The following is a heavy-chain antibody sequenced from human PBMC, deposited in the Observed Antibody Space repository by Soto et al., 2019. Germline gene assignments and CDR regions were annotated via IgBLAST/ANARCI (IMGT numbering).Heavy chain of an antibody. J-gene: IGHJ4*02. V-gene: IGHV4-39*01. Sequence: SETLSLTCTVSGGSISNSSYYWGWIRQPPGKGLEWIGSIYYSGSTYYNPSLKSRVTISVDTSKNQFSLKLSSVTAADTAVYYCARLRVDAAMGLDYWGQGTLVTVSS. D-gene: IGHD5-18*01. CDR2: IYYSGST. CDR1: GGSISNSSYY. CDR3: ARLRVDAAMGLDY.